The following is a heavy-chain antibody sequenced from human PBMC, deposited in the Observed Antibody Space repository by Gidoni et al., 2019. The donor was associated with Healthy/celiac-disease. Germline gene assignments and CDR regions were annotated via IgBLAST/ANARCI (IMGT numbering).Heavy chain of an antibody. D-gene: IGHD3-10*01. V-gene: IGHV3-30*04. Sequence: QVQLVESGGGVVQPWMSLRLPCPASAFPFISYAMPWVRQAPGNGLEGVGVISYDGSNKYYADSVKGRFTISRDNSKNTLYLQMNSLRAEDTAVYYCARSGDADYYYYYMDVWGKGTTVTVSS. CDR3: ARSGDADYYYYYMDV. J-gene: IGHJ6*03. CDR2: ISYDGSNK. CDR1: AFPFISYA.